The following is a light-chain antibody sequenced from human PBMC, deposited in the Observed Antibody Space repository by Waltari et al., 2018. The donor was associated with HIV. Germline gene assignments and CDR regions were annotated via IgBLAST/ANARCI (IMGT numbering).Light chain of an antibody. CDR2: WAS. CDR1: QSVLYSSNNKNY. V-gene: IGKV4-1*01. J-gene: IGKJ4*01. Sequence: DIVMTQSPDSLAVSLGERATINCKSSQSVLYSSNNKNYLAWYQQRPGQAPKLLIYWASTRASGVPDRFSGSGSGTDFTLTISSLQAEDAAVYYCQQYDSTPLTFGGGTKVEI. CDR3: QQYDSTPLT.